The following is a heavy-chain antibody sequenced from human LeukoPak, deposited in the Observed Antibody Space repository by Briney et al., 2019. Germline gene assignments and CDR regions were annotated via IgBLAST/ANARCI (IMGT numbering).Heavy chain of an antibody. J-gene: IGHJ6*03. CDR2: MNPNSGNT. V-gene: IGHV1-8*03. CDR1: GYTFTSYD. D-gene: IGHD1-26*01. Sequence: ASVKVSCKASGYTFTSYDINWVRQATGQGLEWMGWMNPNSGNTGYAQKFQGRVTNTRNTSISTAYMELSSLRSEDTAVYYCARGVGFYYYYYMDVWGKGTTVTVS. CDR3: ARGVGFYYYYYMDV.